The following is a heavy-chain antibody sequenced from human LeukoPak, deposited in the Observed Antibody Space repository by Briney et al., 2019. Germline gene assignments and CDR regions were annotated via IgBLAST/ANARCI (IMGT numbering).Heavy chain of an antibody. J-gene: IGHJ6*02. D-gene: IGHD6-13*01. CDR1: GYTFTGYQ. CDR2: INPNSGDT. CDR3: ARDIGQQREYGMDV. V-gene: IGHV1-2*06. Sequence: ASVKVSCKASGYTFTGYQMHWVRQAPGQGLEWMGRINPNSGDTNYAQKFQGRVTMTRDTSISTVYMELSRLRSDDTAVYYCARDIGQQREYGMDVWGQGTTVAVSS.